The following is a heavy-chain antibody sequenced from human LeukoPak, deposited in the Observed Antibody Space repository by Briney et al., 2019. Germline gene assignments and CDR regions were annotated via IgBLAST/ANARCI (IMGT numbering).Heavy chain of an antibody. Sequence: GGSLRLSCAASGFTFSKYGIHWVRQAAGKGLEWVAVMSYDENTESYATSVRGRFTLSRDNSKNTLYLQMNSLRAEDTGVYYCAKAAGYSSGWHDYWGQGTLVTVSS. CDR2: MSYDENTE. V-gene: IGHV3-30*18. CDR1: GFTFSKYG. D-gene: IGHD6-19*01. CDR3: AKAAGYSSGWHDY. J-gene: IGHJ4*02.